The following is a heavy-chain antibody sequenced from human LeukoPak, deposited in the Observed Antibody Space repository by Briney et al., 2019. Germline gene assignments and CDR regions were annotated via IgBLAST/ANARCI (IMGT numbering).Heavy chain of an antibody. V-gene: IGHV1-69*13. CDR2: IIPIFGTA. J-gene: IGHJ4*02. D-gene: IGHD2-2*01. CDR3: ARGNPPYQLLSRFDY. Sequence: SVKVPCKASGGTFSSYAISWVRQAPGQGLEWMGGIIPIFGTANYAQKFQGRVTITADESTSTAYMELSSLRSEDTAVYYCARGNPPYQLLSRFDYWGQGTLVTVSS. CDR1: GGTFSSYA.